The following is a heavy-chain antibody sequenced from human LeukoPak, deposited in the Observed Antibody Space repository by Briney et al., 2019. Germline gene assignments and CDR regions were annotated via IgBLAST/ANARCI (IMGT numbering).Heavy chain of an antibody. CDR1: GFTFSSYW. V-gene: IGHV3-7*04. CDR3: ARVAAVAGLDAFDI. CDR2: IKQDGSEK. J-gene: IGHJ3*02. Sequence: PGGSLRLSCAASGFTFSSYWMSWVRQAPGKGLEWVANIKQDGSEKYYVDSVKGRFTISRDNAKNSLYLQMNSLRAEDTAVYYCARVAAVAGLDAFDIWGQGTMVTVSS. D-gene: IGHD6-19*01.